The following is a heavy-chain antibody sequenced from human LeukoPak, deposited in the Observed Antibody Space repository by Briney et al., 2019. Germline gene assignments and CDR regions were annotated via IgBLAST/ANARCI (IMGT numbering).Heavy chain of an antibody. CDR1: GVSISNYY. CDR3: ARIPLGYSGAYYFDS. CDR2: VYISGST. V-gene: IGHV4-4*09. Sequence: SETLSLTCSVSGVSISNYYWSWLRQPPGKGLEWIGYVYISGSTNYNPSLRSRVTIALDTSKRQFSLKLSSVTAADTALYYCARIPLGYSGAYYFDSWGQGTLVTVSS. J-gene: IGHJ4*02. D-gene: IGHD5-12*01.